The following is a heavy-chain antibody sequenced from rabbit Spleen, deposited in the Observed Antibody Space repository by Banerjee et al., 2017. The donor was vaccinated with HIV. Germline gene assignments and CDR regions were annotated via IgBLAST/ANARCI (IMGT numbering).Heavy chain of an antibody. J-gene: IGHJ6*01. CDR1: GFSFSTSYW. V-gene: IGHV1S45*01. D-gene: IGHD8-1*01. CDR2: IAGSGSGFT. Sequence: QEQLEESGGDLVKSEGSLTLTCTASGFSFSTSYWICWVRQAPGKGLEWIGCIAGSGSGFTYSATWAKGRFTISKTSSTTVTLQMTSLTVADTATYFCARDTGSSFSSYGMDLWGQGTLVTVS. CDR3: ARDTGSSFSSYGMDL.